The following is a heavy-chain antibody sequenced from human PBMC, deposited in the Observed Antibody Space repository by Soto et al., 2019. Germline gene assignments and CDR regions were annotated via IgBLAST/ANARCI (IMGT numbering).Heavy chain of an antibody. J-gene: IGHJ5*02. CDR3: AKDGGYSRSDNWLDP. D-gene: IGHD6-13*01. Sequence: QVQLQESGPGLVKPSETLSLTCTVSGGSISSYYWSWIRQPPGKGLEWIGHIYYSGSTNYNPSLTSRVPISVDRSKNQFSLKLGSVTAPDTAVFYWAKDGGYSRSDNWLDPWGQGTLVTVSS. V-gene: IGHV4-59*01. CDR1: GGSISSYY. CDR2: IYYSGST.